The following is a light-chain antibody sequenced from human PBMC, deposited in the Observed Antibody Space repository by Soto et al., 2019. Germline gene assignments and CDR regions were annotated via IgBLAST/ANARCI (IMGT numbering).Light chain of an antibody. CDR1: SSDIGHNDF. CDR3: SSYANINAVV. V-gene: IGLV2-14*01. CDR2: EVN. J-gene: IGLJ2*01. Sequence: QSALTQPASMPGSPGQPITLSCTGTSSDIGHNDFVSWYRHHPGKAPRLVIDEVNIRPSGISNRCSGSKAGNTASLTISGRQADDEAEYYWSSYANINAVVFGRGTKLTVL.